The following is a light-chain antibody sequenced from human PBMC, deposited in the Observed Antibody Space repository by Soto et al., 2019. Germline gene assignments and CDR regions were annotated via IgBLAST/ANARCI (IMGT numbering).Light chain of an antibody. J-gene: IGKJ2*01. Sequence: EVVLTQSPGTLSLSPGEGATLSCRASQTVAYSYLAWYRQKPGQTPKLLIYGASSRATGIPGRFSGSGSGTKFTLTISRLEPEDFAVYYCQQYGSSPYTFGQGTKLEIK. CDR2: GAS. V-gene: IGKV3-20*01. CDR3: QQYGSSPYT. CDR1: QTVAYSY.